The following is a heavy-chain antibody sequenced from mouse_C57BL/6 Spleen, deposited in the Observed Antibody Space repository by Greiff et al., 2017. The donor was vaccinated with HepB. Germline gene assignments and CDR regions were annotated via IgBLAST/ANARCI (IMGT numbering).Heavy chain of an antibody. CDR2: IYPSDSET. V-gene: IGHV1-61*01. D-gene: IGHD1-1*01. CDR3: ATNYYGSSFDY. CDR1: GYTFTSYW. Sequence: QVQLQQPGAELVRPGSSVKLSCKASGYTFTSYWMDWVKQRPGQGLEWIGNIYPSDSETHYNQKFKDKATLTVDKSSSTAYMQLSSLTSEDSAVYYCATNYYGSSFDYWGQGTTLTVSS. J-gene: IGHJ2*01.